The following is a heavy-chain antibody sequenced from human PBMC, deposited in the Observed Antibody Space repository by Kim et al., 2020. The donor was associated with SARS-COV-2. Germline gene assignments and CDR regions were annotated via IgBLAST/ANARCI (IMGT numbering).Heavy chain of an antibody. CDR3: AAGVRILDFDY. CDR2: T. V-gene: IGHV3-53*04. J-gene: IGHJ4*02. Sequence: TYYADSVNGRFTISRHISKNTLYLQMNSLRAEDTAVYYCAAGVRILDFDYWGQGTLVTVSS. D-gene: IGHD2-15*01.